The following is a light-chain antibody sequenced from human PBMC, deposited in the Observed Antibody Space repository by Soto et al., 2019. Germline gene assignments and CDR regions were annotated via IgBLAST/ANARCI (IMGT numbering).Light chain of an antibody. J-gene: IGKJ5*01. Sequence: EIVMTQSPATLSVSPGERATLSCRASQSVSSNLAWYQQKPGQAPRLLIYGASTRATGIPARFSGSGSGTNFTLTISSLQPEDFATYYCQQANSFPITFGQGTRLESK. CDR2: GAS. V-gene: IGKV3-15*01. CDR1: QSVSSN. CDR3: QQANSFPIT.